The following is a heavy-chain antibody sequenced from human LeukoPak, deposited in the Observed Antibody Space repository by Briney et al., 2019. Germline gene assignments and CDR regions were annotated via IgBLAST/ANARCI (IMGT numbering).Heavy chain of an antibody. V-gene: IGHV4-59*01. CDR1: GGSISSYY. D-gene: IGHD1-26*01. CDR2: IYYSGST. Sequence: ETLSLTCTVSGGSISSYYWSWIRQPPGKGLEWIGDIYYSGSTNYNPSLKSRVTISVDTSKNQFSLKLSSVTAADTAVYYCARDRRPNSGSFSGSFDYWGQGTLVTVSS. J-gene: IGHJ4*02. CDR3: ARDRRPNSGSFSGSFDY.